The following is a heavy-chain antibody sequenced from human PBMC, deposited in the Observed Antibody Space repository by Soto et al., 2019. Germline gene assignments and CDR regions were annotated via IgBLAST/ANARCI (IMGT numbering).Heavy chain of an antibody. V-gene: IGHV3-23*01. CDR1: GFTFTNYA. Sequence: EVQLLESGGGLVQPGGSLRLSCAASGFTFTNYAMSWVRQAPGKGLDWVXVISGSGSNTYYADSVKGRFTISRDNSKXXXXXXXXXXXXXXXXXXXXXXXXXXXXXXXVYYFDYWGQGTLVTVSS. CDR2: ISGSGSNT. J-gene: IGHJ4*02. CDR3: XXXXXXXXXXXVYYFDY.